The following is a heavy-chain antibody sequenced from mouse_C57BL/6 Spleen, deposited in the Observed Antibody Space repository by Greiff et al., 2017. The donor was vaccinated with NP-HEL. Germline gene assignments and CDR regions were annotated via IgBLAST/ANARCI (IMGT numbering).Heavy chain of an antibody. CDR3: ARWGTTMVTTSAY. D-gene: IGHD2-1*01. V-gene: IGHV1-59*01. CDR2: IDPSDSYT. Sequence: QVQLKQPGAELVRPGTSVKLSCKASGYTFTSYWMHWVKQRPGQGLEWIGVIDPSDSYTNYHQKFKGKATLTVDTSSSTAYMQLSSLTSEDSAVYDGARWGTTMVTTSAYWGQGTLVTVSA. CDR1: GYTFTSYW. J-gene: IGHJ3*01.